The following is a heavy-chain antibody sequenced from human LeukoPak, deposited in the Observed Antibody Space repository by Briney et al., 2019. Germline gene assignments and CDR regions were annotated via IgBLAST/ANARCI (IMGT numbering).Heavy chain of an antibody. CDR1: GFTFSTYA. J-gene: IGHJ4*02. CDR3: AKGSGSYNY. D-gene: IGHD1-26*01. CDR2: IGRSGANS. V-gene: IGHV3-23*01. Sequence: GGSLRLSCAASGFTFSTYAMSWVRQAPGKGLEWVSAIGRSGANSYYATSVKGRFTISRDNSKNTLYLQMNSLGAEDTAVYYCAKGSGSYNYWGQGTLVTVSS.